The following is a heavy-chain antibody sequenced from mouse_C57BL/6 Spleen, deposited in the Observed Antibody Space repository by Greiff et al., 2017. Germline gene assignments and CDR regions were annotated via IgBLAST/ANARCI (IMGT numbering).Heavy chain of an antibody. CDR3: AREGSSSPFAY. CDR2: INYDGSST. CDR1: GFTFRDYY. Sequence: EVQRVESEGGLVQPGSSMKLSCTASGFTFRDYYMAWVRQGPEKGLELVANINYDGSSTYYLDSLKSRFIISRDNAKNILYLQMSSLKSEDTSTYYCAREGSSSPFAYWGQGTLVTVSA. J-gene: IGHJ3*01. D-gene: IGHD1-1*01. V-gene: IGHV5-16*01.